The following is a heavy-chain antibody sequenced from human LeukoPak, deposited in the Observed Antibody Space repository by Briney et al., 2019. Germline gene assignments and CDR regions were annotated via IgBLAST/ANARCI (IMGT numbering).Heavy chain of an antibody. CDR1: GGSISSGDYY. Sequence: SQTLSLTCTVSGGSISSGDYYWTWIRQPPGKGLEWLGYIYYSGSTYYNPSLKSRVTISVDTSKNQCSLKLSSVTAADTAVYYCARDSGDYWGQGTLVTVSS. D-gene: IGHD6-25*01. V-gene: IGHV4-30-4*01. CDR3: ARDSGDY. J-gene: IGHJ4*02. CDR2: IYYSGST.